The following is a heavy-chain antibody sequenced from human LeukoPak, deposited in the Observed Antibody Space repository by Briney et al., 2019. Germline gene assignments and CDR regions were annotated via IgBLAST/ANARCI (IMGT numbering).Heavy chain of an antibody. V-gene: IGHV3-72*01. D-gene: IGHD6-13*01. J-gene: IGHJ4*02. CDR1: GFTFSDYY. CDR3: TRSPSSGSFVFDY. CDR2: IRNQANGRTT. Sequence: PGGSLRLSCVASGFTFSDYYMEWVRQAPGKGLEWVGRIRNQANGRTTEYATSVRGRFIISRDDSQNSIYLQMNSLKTEDTAVYYCTRSPSSGSFVFDYWGQGTLVTVSS.